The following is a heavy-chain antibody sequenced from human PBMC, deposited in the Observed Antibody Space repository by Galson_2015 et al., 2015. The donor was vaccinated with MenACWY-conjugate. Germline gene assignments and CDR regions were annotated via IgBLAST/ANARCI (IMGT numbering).Heavy chain of an antibody. D-gene: IGHD2-8*02. Sequence: SLRLSCAASGFTVSSNYMSWVRQAPGKGLEWVSVIYSGGSTYYADSVKGRFTISRDNSKNTLYLQMNSLRAEDTAVYYCARSRRMGGSAYWFDYWGQGTLVTVSS. CDR1: GFTVSSNY. J-gene: IGHJ4*02. CDR2: IYSGGST. V-gene: IGHV3-66*01. CDR3: ARSRRMGGSAYWFDY.